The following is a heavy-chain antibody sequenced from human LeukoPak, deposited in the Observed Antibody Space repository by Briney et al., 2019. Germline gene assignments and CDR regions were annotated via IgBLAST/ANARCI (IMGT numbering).Heavy chain of an antibody. CDR3: AKGSRVGARGSIDY. D-gene: IGHD1-26*01. V-gene: IGHV3-23*01. Sequence: GGSLRLSCAASGFTFSSYGMSWVRQAPGKGLEWVSAISGSGGSTYYADSAKGRFTISRDNSKNTLYLQMNSLRAEDTAVYYCAKGSRVGARGSIDYWGQGTLVTVSS. CDR2: ISGSGGST. CDR1: GFTFSSYG. J-gene: IGHJ4*02.